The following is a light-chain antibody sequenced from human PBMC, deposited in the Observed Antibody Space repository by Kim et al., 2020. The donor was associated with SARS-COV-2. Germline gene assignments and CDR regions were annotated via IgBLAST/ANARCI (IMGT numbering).Light chain of an antibody. CDR1: QSVSSN. CDR3: QHYNNWPHDT. Sequence: IVMTQSPATLSMSPGERATLSCRASQSVSSNLAWFQQKPGQAPRLLIYAASIRATGIPARFSGSGSETEFTLTISSLQSEDFEVYYCQHYNNWPHDTFGQGTKLEI. J-gene: IGKJ2*01. CDR2: AAS. V-gene: IGKV3D-15*01.